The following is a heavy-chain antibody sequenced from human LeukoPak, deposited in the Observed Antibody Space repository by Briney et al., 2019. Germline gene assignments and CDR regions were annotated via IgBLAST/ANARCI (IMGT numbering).Heavy chain of an antibody. CDR1: GFTVSSNY. CDR3: ARGEYYGSGRLDGYYGMDV. D-gene: IGHD3-10*01. J-gene: IGHJ6*02. Sequence: GGSLRLSCAASGFTVSSNYMSWVRQAPGKGLEWVSVIYSGGSTYYSDSVKGRFTISRDNSKNTLYLQMNSLRAEDTAVYYCARGEYYGSGRLDGYYGMDVWGQGTTVPVSS. V-gene: IGHV3-66*01. CDR2: IYSGGST.